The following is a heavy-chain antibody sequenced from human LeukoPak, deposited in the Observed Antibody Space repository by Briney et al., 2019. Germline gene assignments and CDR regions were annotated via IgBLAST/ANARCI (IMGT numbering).Heavy chain of an antibody. J-gene: IGHJ4*02. V-gene: IGHV3-11*03. Sequence: PGGSLRLSCAASGFTFSDYYMSWIRQAPGKGLEWVSYISSSSTYTNYADSVKGRFPISRDNAKNSLYLQMNSLRAEDTAVYYCARYGSGSYYKFDYWGQGTLVTVSS. D-gene: IGHD3-10*01. CDR2: ISSSSTYT. CDR3: ARYGSGSYYKFDY. CDR1: GFTFSDYY.